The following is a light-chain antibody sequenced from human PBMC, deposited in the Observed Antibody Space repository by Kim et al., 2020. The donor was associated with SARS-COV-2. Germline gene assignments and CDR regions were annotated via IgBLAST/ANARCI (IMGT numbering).Light chain of an antibody. CDR2: EDN. CDR3: QSYDSSNWV. V-gene: IGLV6-57*03. CDR1: SGRIASNY. J-gene: IGLJ3*02. Sequence: GTTVTTPSTRSSGRIASNYVQWYQQRPGSAPTTVIYEDNQRPSGVPDRFSGSIDSSSNSASLTISGLKTEDEADYYCQSYDSSNWVFGGGTQLTVL.